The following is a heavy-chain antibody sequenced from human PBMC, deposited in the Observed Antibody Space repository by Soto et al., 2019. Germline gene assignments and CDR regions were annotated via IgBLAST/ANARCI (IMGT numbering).Heavy chain of an antibody. CDR1: GFTFTSSA. CDR3: AAVGNYDFWSGYYKRSYYYYGMDV. V-gene: IGHV1-58*01. J-gene: IGHJ6*02. CDR2: IVVGSGNT. Sequence: SVKVSCKASGFTFTSSAVQWVRQARGQRLEWIGWIVVGSGNTNYAQKFQERVTITRDMSTSTAYMELSSLRSEDTAVYYCAAVGNYDFWSGYYKRSYYYYGMDVWGQGTTVTVSS. D-gene: IGHD3-3*01.